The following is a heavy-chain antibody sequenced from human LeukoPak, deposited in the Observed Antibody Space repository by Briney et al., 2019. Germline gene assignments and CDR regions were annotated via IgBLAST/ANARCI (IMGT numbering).Heavy chain of an antibody. Sequence: ASVKVSCTASGYTFTSYYMHWVRQAPGQGLEWMGIISTSGGNTGYAQKFQGRIIMTRDTSTSTVYMELSSLRSEDTAVYYCARATRYDYVWGTQPNWFDPWGQGTLVTVSS. V-gene: IGHV1-46*01. CDR3: ARATRYDYVWGTQPNWFDP. D-gene: IGHD3-16*01. CDR1: GYTFTSYY. CDR2: ISTSGGNT. J-gene: IGHJ5*02.